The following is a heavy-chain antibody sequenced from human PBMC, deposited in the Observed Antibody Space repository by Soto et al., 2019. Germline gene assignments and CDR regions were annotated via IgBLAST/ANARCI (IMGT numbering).Heavy chain of an antibody. CDR2: ISSSGSTI. CDR3: ARDQEAGSFFPYYYGMDV. J-gene: IGHJ6*02. D-gene: IGHD6-13*01. V-gene: IGHV3-48*03. Sequence: PGGSLRLSCATSGFTFSRYEMNWFRQAPGKGLEWVSYISSSGSTIYYADSVKGRFTISRDNAKNSLYLQMDSLRAEDTAVYYCARDQEAGSFFPYYYGMDVWGQGTTVTVSS. CDR1: GFTFSRYE.